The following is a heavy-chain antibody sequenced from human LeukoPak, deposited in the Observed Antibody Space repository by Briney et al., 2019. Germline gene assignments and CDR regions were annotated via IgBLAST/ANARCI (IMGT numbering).Heavy chain of an antibody. J-gene: IGHJ4*02. CDR1: GVSISSYY. V-gene: IGHV4-59*01. CDR3: ARDRHPYGGLDY. CDR2: IYYSGST. Sequence: SETLSLTCTVSGVSISSYYWSWIRQPPGKGLEWIGYIYYSGSTNYNPSLKSRVTISVDTSKNQFSLKLNSVTAADTAVYYCARDRHPYGGLDYWGQGTLVTVSS. D-gene: IGHD4-23*01.